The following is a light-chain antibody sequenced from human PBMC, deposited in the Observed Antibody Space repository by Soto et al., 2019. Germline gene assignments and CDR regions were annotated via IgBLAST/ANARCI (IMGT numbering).Light chain of an antibody. CDR3: AAWDVRLSGRV. J-gene: IGLJ1*01. Sequence: QSVLTQPPSASGTPGQRVTISCSGSSSNIGSNYVYWYQQLPGTAPKLLIYRNNQRPSGVPDRFSGSKSGTSASLAISGLRSEDEADYYCAAWDVRLSGRVFGTGTKVTVL. CDR2: RNN. V-gene: IGLV1-47*01. CDR1: SSNIGSNY.